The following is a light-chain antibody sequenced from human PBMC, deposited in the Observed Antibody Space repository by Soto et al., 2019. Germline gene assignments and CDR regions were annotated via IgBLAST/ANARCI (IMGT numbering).Light chain of an antibody. Sequence: QSALTQPASVSGSPGQSITISCTGTSSDVGSGNFVSWFQQHPGKAPKLMIYEVTNRPSGVSYRFSGSKSGNTASLTISGLQAEDEADYYCSSFTTTNTCVFGGGTKLTVL. CDR3: SSFTTTNTCV. CDR1: SSDVGSGNF. J-gene: IGLJ3*02. CDR2: EVT. V-gene: IGLV2-14*01.